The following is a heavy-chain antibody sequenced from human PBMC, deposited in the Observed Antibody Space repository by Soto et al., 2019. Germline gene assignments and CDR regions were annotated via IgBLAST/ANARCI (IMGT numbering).Heavy chain of an antibody. CDR1: GDSITNGLSY. CDR3: ASSLGSGRDYGMDV. Sequence: SETLSLTCTVSGDSITNGLSYWSWIRQHPETGLEWIGYIHYSGSTDYTPSLKGRATISVDTSKSQFSLKLTSVMAADTAVYYCASSLGSGRDYGMDVWGQGTTVTGSS. J-gene: IGHJ6*02. D-gene: IGHD3-10*01. V-gene: IGHV4-31*03. CDR2: IHYSGST.